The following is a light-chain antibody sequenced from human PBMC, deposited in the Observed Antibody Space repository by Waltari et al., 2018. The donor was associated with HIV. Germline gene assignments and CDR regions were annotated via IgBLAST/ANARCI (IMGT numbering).Light chain of an antibody. CDR2: GAS. V-gene: IGKV3-15*01. Sequence: EIVMTQSPAPLSVSPGERATPSCRASQSVNSDLAWYQQKPGQAPRLLIYGASTRATGIPARFSGSGSGTEFTLTINSLQSEDFAVYFCQQYKDWPPMYTFGQGTKVEI. J-gene: IGKJ2*01. CDR3: QQYKDWPPMYT. CDR1: QSVNSD.